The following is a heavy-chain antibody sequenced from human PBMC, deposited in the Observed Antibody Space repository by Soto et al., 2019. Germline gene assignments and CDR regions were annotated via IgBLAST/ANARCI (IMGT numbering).Heavy chain of an antibody. D-gene: IGHD2-2*01. CDR2: IIPISGTA. CDR3: ASSQGSSTSLEIYYYYYYGMDV. J-gene: IGHJ6*02. CDR1: GGTFSSYA. Sequence: QVQLVQSGAEVKKPGSSVKVSCKASGGTFSSYAISWVRQAPGQGLEWMGGIIPISGTANYAQKIQGRVTITADASTSTAYMALSRLRSEDTAVYYCASSQGSSTSLEIYYYYYYGMDVWGQGTTVTVSS. V-gene: IGHV1-69*01.